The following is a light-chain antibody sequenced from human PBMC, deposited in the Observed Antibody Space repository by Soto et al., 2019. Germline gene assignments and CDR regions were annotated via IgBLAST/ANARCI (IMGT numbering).Light chain of an antibody. Sequence: DIQMTQSPSTLSASVGDRVTITCRASQSISSWLAWYQQKPGKAPKLLIYKASSLESGVPSRFSGSGSGTEFTLTISSLQPDEVATYYCQQYNSYWTFGQGTKVEIK. CDR3: QQYNSYWT. CDR2: KAS. CDR1: QSISSW. J-gene: IGKJ1*01. V-gene: IGKV1-5*03.